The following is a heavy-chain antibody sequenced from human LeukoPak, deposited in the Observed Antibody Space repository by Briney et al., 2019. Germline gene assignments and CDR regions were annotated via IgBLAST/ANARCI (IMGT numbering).Heavy chain of an antibody. V-gene: IGHV4-39*01. CDR1: GGSISSSSYY. CDR3: ARHLGREYSGSYYFDY. D-gene: IGHD1-26*01. J-gene: IGHJ4*02. CDR2: IYYSGST. Sequence: SETLSLTCTVSGGSISSSSYYWGWIRQPPGKGLEWIGSIYYSGSTYYNPSLKSRVTISVDTSKNQFSLKLSPVTAADTAVYYCARHLGREYSGSYYFDYWGQGTLVTVSS.